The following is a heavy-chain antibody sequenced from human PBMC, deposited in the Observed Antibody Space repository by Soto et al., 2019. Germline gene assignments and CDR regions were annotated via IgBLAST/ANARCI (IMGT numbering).Heavy chain of an antibody. J-gene: IGHJ6*03. CDR3: ARDNAVGTAPYYYYMDV. CDR1: GGSISSGGYY. V-gene: IGHV4-31*03. CDR2: IYYSGST. Sequence: SETLSLTYTVSGGSISSGGYYWSWIRQHPGKGLEWIGYIYYSGSTYYNPSLKSRVTISVDTSKNQFSLKLSSVTAADTAVYYCARDNAVGTAPYYYYMDVWGKGTTVTVSS. D-gene: IGHD2-21*02.